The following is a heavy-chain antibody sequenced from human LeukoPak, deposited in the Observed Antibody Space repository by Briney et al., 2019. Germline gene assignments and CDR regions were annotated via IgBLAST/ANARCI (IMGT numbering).Heavy chain of an antibody. CDR2: INWNGGST. CDR3: ARPIGAAGYGFDC. Sequence: GGSLRLSCAASGFTFDDYGMSWVRQAPGKGLEWVSGINWNGGSTGYADSVKGRFTISRDNAKNTLYLQMHSLRPEDTAVYYCARPIGAAGYGFDCWGQGTLVTVSS. V-gene: IGHV3-20*04. CDR1: GFTFDDYG. D-gene: IGHD6-13*01. J-gene: IGHJ4*02.